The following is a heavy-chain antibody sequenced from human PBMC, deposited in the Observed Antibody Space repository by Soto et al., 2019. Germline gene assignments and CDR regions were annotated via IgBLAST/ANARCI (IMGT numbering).Heavy chain of an antibody. J-gene: IGHJ4*02. V-gene: IGHV4-59*01. CDR3: ARGRRGDYVPFDY. CDR1: GGSITGYY. D-gene: IGHD4-17*01. CDR2: IHYSGST. Sequence: SETLSLTCTVSGGSITGYYWSWIRQPPGKGPEWIGNIHYSGSTNYNPSLKSRVTISVDTSKNQFSLKLSSVTAADTAVYYCARGRRGDYVPFDYWGQGTLVTVSS.